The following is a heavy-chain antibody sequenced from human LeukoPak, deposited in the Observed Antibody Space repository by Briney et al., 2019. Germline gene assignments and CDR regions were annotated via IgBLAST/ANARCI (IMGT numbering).Heavy chain of an antibody. D-gene: IGHD3-22*01. CDR1: GFTFRSYA. V-gene: IGHV3-21*04. CDR3: AKHSHDGSAPYYEVQLDY. J-gene: IGHJ4*02. Sequence: GGSLRLSCAASGFTFRSYAMNGVRQAPGKGLEWVSSIISGGSYIYYADSVKGRFTISRDNAKNSLYLQMSSLRAEDTAMYYCAKHSHDGSAPYYEVQLDYWGQGTLVTVSS. CDR2: IISGGSYI.